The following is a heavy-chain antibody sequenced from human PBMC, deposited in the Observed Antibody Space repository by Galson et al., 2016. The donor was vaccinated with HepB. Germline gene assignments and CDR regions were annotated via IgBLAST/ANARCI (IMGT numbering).Heavy chain of an antibody. CDR2: DSMDGRRK. CDR1: GFTFSNYG. J-gene: IGHJ6*02. CDR3: ARGGRDTAMDYYYYGMDV. Sequence: SLRLSCAASGFTFSNYGMHWVRQAPGKGLEWVAADSMDGRRKFYADSVKGRFTISRDNSNSMLFLQMSSLRADDTAVYYCARGGRDTAMDYYYYGMDVWGQGTTVTVSS. V-gene: IGHV3-30*03. D-gene: IGHD5-18*01.